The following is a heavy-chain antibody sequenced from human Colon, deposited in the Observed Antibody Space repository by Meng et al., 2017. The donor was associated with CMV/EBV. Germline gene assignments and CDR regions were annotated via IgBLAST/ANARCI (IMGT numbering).Heavy chain of an antibody. CDR3: TRTFRYYFDF. CDR2: ISSSGNYI. CDR1: GFIFSDHN. Sequence: GESLKISCATSGFIFSDHNINWVRQAPGKGLEWVSSISSSGNYIYYADSVKGRFTISRDNAKDSVDLLMTSLRAEDTAVYYCTRTFRYYFDFWGQGTLVTVSS. V-gene: IGHV3-21*01. J-gene: IGHJ4*02. D-gene: IGHD2/OR15-2a*01.